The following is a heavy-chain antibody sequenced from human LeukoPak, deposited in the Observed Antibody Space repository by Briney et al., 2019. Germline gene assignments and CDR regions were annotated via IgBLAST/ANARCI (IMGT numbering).Heavy chain of an antibody. V-gene: IGHV3-9*01. Sequence: GRSLTLPCAASGLTFDDYAMRWDRQAPGEGLEWVSGISWNSGSIGYADSVKGRFTISRDNAKNSLYLQMNSLRAEDTALYYCAKEGAYDILTGYPLDYWGQGTLVTVSS. D-gene: IGHD3-9*01. J-gene: IGHJ4*02. CDR2: ISWNSGSI. CDR3: AKEGAYDILTGYPLDY. CDR1: GLTFDDYA.